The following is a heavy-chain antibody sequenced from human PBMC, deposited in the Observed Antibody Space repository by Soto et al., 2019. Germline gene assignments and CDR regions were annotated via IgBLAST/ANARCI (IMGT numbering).Heavy chain of an antibody. V-gene: IGHV4-31*11. CDR3: ARFGVVIDYFDY. CDR1: GGSISSGGYS. CDR2: IYYSGST. J-gene: IGHJ4*02. Sequence: SETLSLTCAVSGGSISSGGYSWSWIHQPPGKGLEWIGYIYYSGSTYYNPSLKSRVTISVDTSKNQFSLKLSSVTAADTAVYYCARFGVVIDYFDYWGQGTLVTVS. D-gene: IGHD3-3*01.